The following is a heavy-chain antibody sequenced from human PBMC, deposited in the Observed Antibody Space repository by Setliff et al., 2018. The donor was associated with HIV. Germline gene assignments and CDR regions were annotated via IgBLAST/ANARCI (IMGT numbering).Heavy chain of an antibody. CDR1: GGTISSSDYY. V-gene: IGHV4-39*07. J-gene: IGHJ5*02. CDR2: IYYSGTT. Sequence: PSETLSLTCTVSGGTISSSDYYWGWIRQPPGKGLEWIGSIYYSGTTYYNPSLERRVTISLDMSKNQFSLKLTSVTAADAAMYYCARYSGTFTRYFDPWGPGTLVTVTS. CDR3: ARYSGTFTRYFDP. D-gene: IGHD1-26*01.